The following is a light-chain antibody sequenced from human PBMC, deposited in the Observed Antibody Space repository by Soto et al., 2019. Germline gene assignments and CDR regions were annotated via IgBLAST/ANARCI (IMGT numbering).Light chain of an antibody. V-gene: IGLV2-14*01. Sequence: QSVLTQPASVSGSPGQSITISCTGTSSDVGGYNFVSWYQHHPGKVPKLMLYEVSNRPSGVSSRFSGSKSGNTAPLTISGLQAEDEADYYCSSYTTTNTLVFGTGTKVTVL. J-gene: IGLJ1*01. CDR2: EVS. CDR1: SSDVGGYNF. CDR3: SSYTTTNTLV.